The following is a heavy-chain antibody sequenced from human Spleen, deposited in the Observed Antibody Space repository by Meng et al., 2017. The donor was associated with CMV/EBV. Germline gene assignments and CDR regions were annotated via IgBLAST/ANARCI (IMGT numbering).Heavy chain of an antibody. CDR2: IYPVDSDT. Sequence: ESLKISCEISGSRFTNYWIAWLRQMPGKGLEWMGVIYPVDSDTRYSPSFQGQVTISADKSISTAYLQWRSLKASDTAMYYCARSYYSSYSMDVWGQGTTVTVSS. V-gene: IGHV5-51*01. CDR3: ARSYYSSYSMDV. J-gene: IGHJ6*02. CDR1: GSRFTNYW. D-gene: IGHD3-10*01.